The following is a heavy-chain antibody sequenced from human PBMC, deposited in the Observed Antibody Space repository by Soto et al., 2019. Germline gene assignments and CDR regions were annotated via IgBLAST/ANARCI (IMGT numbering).Heavy chain of an antibody. CDR1: GFSLTTSGVG. CDR3: ARRVLLTVFGLVTTTASYFDF. Sequence: QITLKESGPTVVKPTETLTLTCTFSGFSLTTSGVGVGWVRQSPGKAPEWLALIYWDDDKRYSTSLKSRLTSTNDPAKNQVVLTMASVDPADTATYYCARRVLLTVFGLVTTTASYFDFWGQGTPVVVSS. D-gene: IGHD3-3*01. CDR2: IYWDDDK. J-gene: IGHJ4*02. V-gene: IGHV2-5*02.